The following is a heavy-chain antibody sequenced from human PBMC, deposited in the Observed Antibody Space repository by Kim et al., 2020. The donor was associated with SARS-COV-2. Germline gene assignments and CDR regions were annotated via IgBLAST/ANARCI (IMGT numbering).Heavy chain of an antibody. V-gene: IGHV3-33*06. CDR2: IWYDGSNK. CDR3: AKEPPRGWYPYFDY. D-gene: IGHD6-19*01. J-gene: IGHJ4*02. CDR1: GFTFSSYA. Sequence: GGSLRLSCAASGFTFSSYAMHWVRQAPGKGLEWVAVIWYDGSNKYYADSVKGRFTISRDNSKNTLYLQMNSLRAEDTAVYYCAKEPPRGWYPYFDYWGQGTLVTVSS.